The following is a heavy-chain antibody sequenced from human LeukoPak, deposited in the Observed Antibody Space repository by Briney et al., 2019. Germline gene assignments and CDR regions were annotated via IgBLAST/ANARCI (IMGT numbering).Heavy chain of an antibody. D-gene: IGHD6-13*01. CDR2: ISGSGGST. J-gene: IGHJ4*02. CDR3: AKGGYPYIAAAGQTDY. Sequence: GGSLSLSCAASGFTFSSYAMSWVRQAPGKGLEWVSAISGSGGSTYYADSVKGRFTISRDNSKNTLYLQMNSLRAEDTAVYYCAKGGYPYIAAAGQTDYWGQGTLVTVSS. V-gene: IGHV3-23*01. CDR1: GFTFSSYA.